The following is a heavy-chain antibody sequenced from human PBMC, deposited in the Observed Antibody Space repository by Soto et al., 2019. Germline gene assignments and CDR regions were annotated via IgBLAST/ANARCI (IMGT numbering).Heavy chain of an antibody. D-gene: IGHD3-3*01. CDR2: IYYSGST. CDR3: ARDLTSCYYTAGGYYYYGMDV. J-gene: IGHJ6*02. Sequence: SETLSLTCTVSGGSISSYYWSWIRQPPEKGLEWIGYIYYSGSTNYNTSLKSRVTISVDTSKNQCALKLSSVTAADTAVYYCARDLTSCYYTAGGYYYYGMDVWGQGTTVTVSS. V-gene: IGHV4-59*01. CDR1: GGSISSYY.